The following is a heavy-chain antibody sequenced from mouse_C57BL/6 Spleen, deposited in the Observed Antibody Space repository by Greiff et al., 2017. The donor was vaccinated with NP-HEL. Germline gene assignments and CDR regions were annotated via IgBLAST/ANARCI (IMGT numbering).Heavy chain of an antibody. CDR1: GFSLTSYG. CDR3: ARQVWDYGSSYGYFDV. CDR2: IWSDGST. J-gene: IGHJ1*03. D-gene: IGHD1-1*01. V-gene: IGHV2-6-1*01. Sequence: VQLQQSGPGLVAPSQSLSITCTVSGFSLTSYGVHWVRQPPGKGLEWLVVIWSDGSTTYNSALKSRLSISKDNSKSQVFLKMNSLQTDDTAMYYCARQVWDYGSSYGYFDVWGTGTTVTVSS.